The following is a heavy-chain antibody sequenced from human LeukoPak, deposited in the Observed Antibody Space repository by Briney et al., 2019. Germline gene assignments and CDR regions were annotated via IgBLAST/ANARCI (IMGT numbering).Heavy chain of an antibody. CDR3: ARAINYFDY. V-gene: IGHV4-30-4*01. J-gene: IGHJ4*02. Sequence: SETLSLTCTVSGGSISSADYFWSWPRQPPGKGLEWIGYIYYSGSTYYNPSLKSRVTISVDTSKNKFSLKLSSVTAADTAVYYCARAINYFDYWGQGTLVTVSS. CDR2: IYYSGST. CDR1: GGSISSADYF.